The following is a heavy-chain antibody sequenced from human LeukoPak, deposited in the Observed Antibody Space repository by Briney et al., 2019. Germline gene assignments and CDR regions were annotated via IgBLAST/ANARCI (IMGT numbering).Heavy chain of an antibody. CDR3: ARDSDGYTTTFDY. Sequence: PSETLSLTCAVYGGSFSGYYWSWIRQPPGKGLEWIGEINHSGSTNYNPSLKSRVTISVDTSKNQFSLKLSSVTAADTAVYYCARDSDGYTTTFDYWGQGTLVTVSS. J-gene: IGHJ4*02. D-gene: IGHD5-24*01. V-gene: IGHV4-34*01. CDR1: GGSFSGYY. CDR2: INHSGST.